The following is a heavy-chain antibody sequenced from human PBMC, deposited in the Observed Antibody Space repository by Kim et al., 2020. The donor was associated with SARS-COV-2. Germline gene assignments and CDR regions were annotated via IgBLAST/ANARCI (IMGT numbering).Heavy chain of an antibody. CDR3: ARERYYGSGSYGYFQH. V-gene: IGHV1-69*04. D-gene: IGHD3-10*01. Sequence: KFQGRVPITADKSTSTAYMELSSLRSEDTAVYYCARERYYGSGSYGYFQHWGQGTLVTVSS. J-gene: IGHJ1*01.